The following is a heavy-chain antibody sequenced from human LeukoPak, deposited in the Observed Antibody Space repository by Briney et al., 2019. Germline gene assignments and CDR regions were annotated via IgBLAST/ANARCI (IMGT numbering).Heavy chain of an antibody. V-gene: IGHV3-23*01. CDR1: AFNFRGYA. D-gene: IGHD3-10*01. CDR2: IGSGADT. J-gene: IGHJ4*02. CDR3: AKGGLGEGGLEY. Sequence: GGSLRLSCAASAFNFRGYAMTWVRQAPGKGLEWVSSIGSGADTYYEDSVKGRFIISRDNSKNTLYLRMNSLTAADTAEYYCAKGGLGEGGLEYWGQGISVTVSS.